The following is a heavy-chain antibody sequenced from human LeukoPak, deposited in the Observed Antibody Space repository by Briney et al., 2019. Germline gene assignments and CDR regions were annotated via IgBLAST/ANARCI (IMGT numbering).Heavy chain of an antibody. V-gene: IGHV4-61*02. D-gene: IGHD6-19*01. CDR3: ARVVYSSGWYWYFDL. J-gene: IGHJ2*01. CDR1: GGSISSGGYC. CDR2: IYASGST. Sequence: SETLSLTCTVSGGSISSGGYCWSWIRQPAGKGLEWIVRIYASGSTNYNPSLKSRVTMSVDTSKDQFSLKLSSVTAADTAVYYCARVVYSSGWYWYFDLWGRGTLVTVSS.